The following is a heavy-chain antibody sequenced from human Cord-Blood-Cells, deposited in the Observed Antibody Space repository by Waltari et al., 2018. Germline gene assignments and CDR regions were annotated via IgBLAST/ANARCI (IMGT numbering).Heavy chain of an antibody. J-gene: IGHJ3*02. Sequence: EVQLVQSGAEVKKPGESLKISCKGSGYSFTSYWIGWVRQMPGKGLEWMGIIYPVDSDTRYSPSFQGQFTISADKSIITAYLQWGSLKASDTAMYYCARPLNWGSDAFDIWGQGTMVTVSS. CDR2: IYPVDSDT. D-gene: IGHD7-27*01. V-gene: IGHV5-51*01. CDR1: GYSFTSYW. CDR3: ARPLNWGSDAFDI.